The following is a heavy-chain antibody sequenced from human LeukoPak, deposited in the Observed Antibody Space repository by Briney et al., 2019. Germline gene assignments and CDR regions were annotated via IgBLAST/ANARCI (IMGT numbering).Heavy chain of an antibody. J-gene: IGHJ4*02. Sequence: SETLSLTCAVNGGSFTGYFRSWIRQPPGKGLEWIGEIDHSGSTHYNASLRSRVTISVDTPKNQFSLRLISATAADTAVYYCARKEFYYDSTGYYGHFDRWGQGTLVTVSS. D-gene: IGHD3-22*01. CDR1: GGSFTGYF. V-gene: IGHV4-34*01. CDR3: ARKEFYYDSTGYYGHFDR. CDR2: IDHSGST.